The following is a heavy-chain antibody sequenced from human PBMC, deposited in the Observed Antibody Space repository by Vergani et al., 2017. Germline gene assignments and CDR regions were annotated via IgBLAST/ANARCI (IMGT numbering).Heavy chain of an antibody. CDR2: IYYSGST. CDR1: GGSISSSSYY. V-gene: IGHV4-39*01. CDR3: ARHLAYCGGDCYPYYYGMDV. Sequence: QLQLQESGPGLVKPSETLSLTCPVSGGSISSSSYYWGWLRPPPGKGLEWIGSIYYSGSTYYNPSLKSRVTISVDTSKNQFSLKLSSVTAADTAVYYCARHLAYCGGDCYPYYYGMDVWGQGTTVTVSS. J-gene: IGHJ6*02. D-gene: IGHD2-21*02.